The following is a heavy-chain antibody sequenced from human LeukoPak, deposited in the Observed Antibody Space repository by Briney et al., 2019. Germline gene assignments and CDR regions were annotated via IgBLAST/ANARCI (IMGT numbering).Heavy chain of an antibody. V-gene: IGHV3-21*01. CDR1: GFTFSSYS. J-gene: IGHJ4*02. CDR2: ISSSRSYI. D-gene: IGHD4-17*01. Sequence: GGSLTLSCAASGFTFSSYSMNWVRQPPGKGLEWVSSISSSRSYIYYADSVKGRFTISRDNAKNSLYLRMNSLRAEDTAVYYCARWDYGDQFFDYWGQGTLVTVSS. CDR3: ARWDYGDQFFDY.